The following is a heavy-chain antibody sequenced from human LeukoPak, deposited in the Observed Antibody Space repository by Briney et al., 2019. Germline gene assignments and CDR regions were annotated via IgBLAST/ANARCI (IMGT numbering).Heavy chain of an antibody. Sequence: SVKVSCKASGGTFSSYAISWVRQAPGQGLEWMGGIIPILGTANYAQKFQGRVTITADESTSTAYMELSSLRSEDTAVYYCARVQSDDSSGYYVAFDYWGQGTLVTVSS. J-gene: IGHJ4*02. CDR2: IIPILGTA. CDR1: GGTFSSYA. D-gene: IGHD3-22*01. CDR3: ARVQSDDSSGYYVAFDY. V-gene: IGHV1-69*01.